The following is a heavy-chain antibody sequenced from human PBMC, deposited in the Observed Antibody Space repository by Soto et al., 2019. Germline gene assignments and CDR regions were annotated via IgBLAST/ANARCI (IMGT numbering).Heavy chain of an antibody. J-gene: IGHJ1*01. CDR1: GFTFSNYW. CDR2: INGDGRIT. D-gene: IGHD2-15*01. V-gene: IGHV3-74*01. CDR3: SFYCSGGDGCFYH. Sequence: EVQLVESGGGLVQPGGSLRLSCAASGFTFSNYWMHWVRQAPGKGLVWVSQINGDGRITNYADSVKGRLTISRDNAKNTLYLEMNSLRADDTAVFYCSFYCSGGDGCFYHWGQGTLVTVSS.